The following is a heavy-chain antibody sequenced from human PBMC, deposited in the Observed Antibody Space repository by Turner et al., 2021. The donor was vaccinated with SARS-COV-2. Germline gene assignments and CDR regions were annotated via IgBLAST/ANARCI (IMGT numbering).Heavy chain of an antibody. V-gene: IGHV4-39*01. CDR3: ARLMDTAMDYYGTDV. CDR1: GGSISSSFYY. Sequence: QLQLQESGPGLVKPSETLSPTCTVSGGSISSSFYYWGWIRQPPGKGLEWIGNIYYSGSAYYNPSLKSRVTISVDPSKNQFSLKLTSVTAADTAVYYCARLMDTAMDYYGTDVWGQGTTVTVSS. CDR2: IYYSGSA. J-gene: IGHJ6*02. D-gene: IGHD5-18*01.